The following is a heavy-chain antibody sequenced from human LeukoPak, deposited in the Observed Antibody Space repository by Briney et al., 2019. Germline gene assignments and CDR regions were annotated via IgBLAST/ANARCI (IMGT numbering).Heavy chain of an antibody. Sequence: GGSLRLSCAASGFTFSSYAMSWVRQAPGKGLEWVSAISGNGGSTYYADSVKGRFTISRDNSKNTLYLQMNSLRAEDTAVYYCAKDGPAGYYHGMDVWGQGTTVTVSS. V-gene: IGHV3-23*01. CDR3: AKDGPAGYYHGMDV. D-gene: IGHD6-25*01. CDR1: GFTFSSYA. J-gene: IGHJ6*02. CDR2: ISGNGGST.